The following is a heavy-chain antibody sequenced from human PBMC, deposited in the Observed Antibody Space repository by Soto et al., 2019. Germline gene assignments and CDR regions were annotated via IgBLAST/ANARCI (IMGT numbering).Heavy chain of an antibody. CDR1: GGSISSSSYY. CDR3: ARQDCSSTSCSSFDY. J-gene: IGHJ4*02. D-gene: IGHD2-2*01. V-gene: IGHV4-39*01. CDR2: IYYSGST. Sequence: QLQLQESGPGLVKPSETLSLTCTVSGGSISSSSYYWGWIRQPPGKGLEWIGSIYYSGSTYYNPSLKSRVTISGDTSKNQFSLKLSSVTAADTAVYYCARQDCSSTSCSSFDYWGQGTLVTVSS.